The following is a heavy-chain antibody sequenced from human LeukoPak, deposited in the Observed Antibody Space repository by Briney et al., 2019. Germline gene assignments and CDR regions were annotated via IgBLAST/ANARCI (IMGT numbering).Heavy chain of an antibody. J-gene: IGHJ4*02. CDR1: GYTLTSYW. Sequence: GESLQISCQGSGYTLTSYWIGWVRQLPGKGLEWMGIIYPGDSDTRYSPSFQGQVTISADKSISTAYLQWSSLKASDTAMYYCARGTAYGDYAYDYWGQGTLVTVSS. CDR3: ARGTAYGDYAYDY. D-gene: IGHD4-17*01. V-gene: IGHV5-51*01. CDR2: IYPGDSDT.